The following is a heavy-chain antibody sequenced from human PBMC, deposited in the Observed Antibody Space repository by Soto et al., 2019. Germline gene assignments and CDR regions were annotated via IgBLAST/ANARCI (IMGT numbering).Heavy chain of an antibody. CDR3: ARENHPWAAIPVRKLKSTWWFDP. CDR1: GGYFSVSS. V-gene: IGHV4-34*01. D-gene: IGHD6-13*01. J-gene: IGHJ5*02. CDR2: LNHSGKT. Sequence: PSDTLSLTCADYGGYFSVSSWSCIRHPPGKGLEWIGNLNHSGKTHYNQHIESRASMSVDSSKNQFSLRLNSVTAADTAVYYCARENHPWAAIPVRKLKSTWWFDPWGQVTLVTVSA.